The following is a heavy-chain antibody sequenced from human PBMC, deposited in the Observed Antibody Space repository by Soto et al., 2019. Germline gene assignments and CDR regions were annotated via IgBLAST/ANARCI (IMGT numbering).Heavy chain of an antibody. D-gene: IGHD2-15*01. V-gene: IGHV4-4*02. J-gene: IGHJ3*01. CDR2: IYHSGST. CDR1: GGSISNSNW. CDR3: ARNVVVAATNAFDV. Sequence: QVQLQESGPGLVKPSGTPSLTCAVSGGSISNSNWWSWVRQPPGKGLEWIGEIYHSGSTNYNPSLKSRVTISVDKSKNRFSLKLNSVTAADTAVYYCARNVVVAATNAFDVWGQGTMVTVSS.